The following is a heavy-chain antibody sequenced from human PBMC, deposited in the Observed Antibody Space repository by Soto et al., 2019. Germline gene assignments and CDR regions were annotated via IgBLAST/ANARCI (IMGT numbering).Heavy chain of an antibody. D-gene: IGHD3-9*01. CDR3: ARSILTGYWSPRGAFDI. V-gene: IGHV4-34*01. CDR1: GGSFSGYY. J-gene: IGHJ3*02. CDR2: INHSGST. Sequence: SETLSLTCAVYGGSFSGYYWSWIRQPPGKGLEWIGEINHSGSTNCNPSLKSRVTISVDTSKNQFSLKLSSVTAADTAVHYCARSILTGYWSPRGAFDIWGQGTMVTVSS.